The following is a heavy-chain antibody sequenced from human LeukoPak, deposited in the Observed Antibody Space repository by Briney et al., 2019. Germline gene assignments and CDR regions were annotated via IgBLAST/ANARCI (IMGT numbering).Heavy chain of an antibody. D-gene: IGHD4-17*01. V-gene: IGHV4-59*11. CDR2: ISYIGST. CDR1: AASFSSHY. CDR3: ARDLVTVTKGFDI. Sequence: PSETLSLTCAVSAASFSSHYWTWIRQSPGKGLERIGYISYIGSTNYNPSLKSRVTISIDTSRNQFSLKLRSVTAADTAVYYCARDLVTVTKGFDIWGQGTMVSVSS. J-gene: IGHJ3*02.